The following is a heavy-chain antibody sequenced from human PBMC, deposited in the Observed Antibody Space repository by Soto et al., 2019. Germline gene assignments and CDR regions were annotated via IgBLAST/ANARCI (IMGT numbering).Heavy chain of an antibody. CDR3: AEGVRHYDFWSGSNYFDY. J-gene: IGHJ4*02. D-gene: IGHD3-3*01. CDR2: ISGSGGST. CDR1: GFTFSRYA. Sequence: GGSLRLSCAASGFTFSRYAMSWVRQALGQGLEWVSAISGSGGSTYYADSVKGRFTISRDNSKNTLYLQMNSLRGEDTAVYYCAEGVRHYDFWSGSNYFDYWGQGTLVTVSS. V-gene: IGHV3-23*01.